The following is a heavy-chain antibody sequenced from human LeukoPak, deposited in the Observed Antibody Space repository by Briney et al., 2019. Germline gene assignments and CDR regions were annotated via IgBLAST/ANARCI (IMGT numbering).Heavy chain of an antibody. V-gene: IGHV3-23*01. CDR3: AKDRGY. CDR1: GFTFSSFT. CDR2: ISGSGDAT. Sequence: GGSLRLSCAASGFTFSSFTMTWVRQAPGKGLEWVSGISGSGDATYYADSVKGRFTISRDNSKNTLYLQMSSLRAEDTAVYYCAKDRGYWGQGTLDTVTS. J-gene: IGHJ4*02.